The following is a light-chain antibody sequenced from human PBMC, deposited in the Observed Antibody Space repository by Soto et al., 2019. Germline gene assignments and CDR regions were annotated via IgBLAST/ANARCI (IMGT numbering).Light chain of an antibody. Sequence: DIQMTQSPSTLSASVRDRVTITCRASQTISSWLAWFQQRPGRAPKLLIYSASTLQSGVPSRFSGSGSGTDFTLTISSLQPEDVATYYCQKYNGDPRTFGQGTKVDIK. CDR1: QTISSW. CDR3: QKYNGDPRT. V-gene: IGKV1-27*01. J-gene: IGKJ1*01. CDR2: SAS.